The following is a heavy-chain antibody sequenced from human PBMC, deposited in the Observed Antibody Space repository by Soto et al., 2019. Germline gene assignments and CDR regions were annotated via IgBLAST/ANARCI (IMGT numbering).Heavy chain of an antibody. CDR2: VWYDGSNK. CDR3: AKSPLSYNWDAFDI. D-gene: IGHD1-20*01. Sequence: GGSLRLSCETPGFTFRSYGMHWVRQAPGKGLEWVAIVWYDGSNKDYGESVKGRFTVSRDDSKNTLYLQMNSLRAEDTAVYYCAKSPLSYNWDAFDIWGQGTMVTVSS. J-gene: IGHJ3*02. CDR1: GFTFRSYG. V-gene: IGHV3-30*02.